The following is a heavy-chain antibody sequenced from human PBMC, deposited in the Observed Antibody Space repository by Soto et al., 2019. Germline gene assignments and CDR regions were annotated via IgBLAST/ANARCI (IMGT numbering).Heavy chain of an antibody. CDR2: ISGSGGIT. CDR1: GFTFSSYA. J-gene: IGHJ4*02. D-gene: IGHD6-19*01. Sequence: GGSLRLSCAASGFTFSSYAMSWVRQAPGKGLEWGSGISGSGGITYYADSVKGRFTISRDNSKNTLYLQMNSLRAEDTAVYYCARDGTGWTGGDHWGQGTLVTVSS. CDR3: ARDGTGWTGGDH. V-gene: IGHV3-23*01.